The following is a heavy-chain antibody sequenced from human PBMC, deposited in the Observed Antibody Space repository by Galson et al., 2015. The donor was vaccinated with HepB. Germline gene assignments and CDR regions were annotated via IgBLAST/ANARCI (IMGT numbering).Heavy chain of an antibody. CDR1: GDSVSSRTAS. CDR2: TYYRSQWYS. Sequence: CAISGDSVSSRTASWNGIRQSPSRGLEWLGRTYYRSQWYSEYSASVRGRMTISPDTSENQFSLHLSSVTPEDTAIYFCARAWTSRPSTRQTDHFDYWGQGTLVTVSS. CDR3: ARAWTSRPSTRQTDHFDY. J-gene: IGHJ4*02. D-gene: IGHD1-1*01. V-gene: IGHV6-1*01.